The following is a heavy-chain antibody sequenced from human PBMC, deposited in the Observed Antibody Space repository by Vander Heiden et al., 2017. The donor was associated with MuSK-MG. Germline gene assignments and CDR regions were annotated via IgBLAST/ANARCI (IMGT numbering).Heavy chain of an antibody. Sequence: QVQLQQWGAGLLKPSETLSLTCAVYGGSFSGYYWSWIRQPPGKGLEWTGEINHSGSTNYNPSLKSRVTISVDTSKNQCSLKLSSVTAADTAVYYCARGRANDYGGNRYFDYWGQGTLVTVSS. D-gene: IGHD4-17*01. CDR3: ARGRANDYGGNRYFDY. V-gene: IGHV4-34*01. J-gene: IGHJ4*02. CDR1: GGSFSGYY. CDR2: INHSGST.